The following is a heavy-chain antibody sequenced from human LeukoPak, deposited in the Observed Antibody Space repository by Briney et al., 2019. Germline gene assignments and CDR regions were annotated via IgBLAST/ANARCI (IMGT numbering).Heavy chain of an antibody. CDR3: ARNRAFDV. D-gene: IGHD1-14*01. J-gene: IGHJ3*01. CDR1: GGSISSYY. V-gene: IGHV4-59*01. CDR2: VSYSGST. Sequence: SETLSLTCTVSGGSISSYYWSWIRQPPGKGLEWIGYVSYSGSTNYNPSLESRVTMSVDTSKNQFSLNLSSLTAADTAVYYCARNRAFDVWGQGTMVTVSS.